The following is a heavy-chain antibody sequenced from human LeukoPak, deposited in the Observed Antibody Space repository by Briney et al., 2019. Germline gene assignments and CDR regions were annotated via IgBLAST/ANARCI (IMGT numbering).Heavy chain of an antibody. CDR2: ISSLSNYI. CDR1: GFTFSSYT. V-gene: IGHV3-21*01. J-gene: IGHJ4*02. Sequence: GSLRLSCAASGFTFSSYTMNWVRQAPGKGLEWVSSISSLSNYIYHADSLKGRFTISRDNAKNSLYLQMNSLRAEDTAVYYCARVPINYDLLTGYYLGYWGQGTLVTVSS. CDR3: ARVPINYDLLTGYYLGY. D-gene: IGHD3-9*01.